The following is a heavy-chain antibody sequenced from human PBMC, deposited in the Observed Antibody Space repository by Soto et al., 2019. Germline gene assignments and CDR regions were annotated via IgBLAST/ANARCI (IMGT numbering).Heavy chain of an antibody. D-gene: IGHD2-15*01. CDR1: GFTFSNYW. CDR2: INSDGSVS. V-gene: IGHV3-74*01. Sequence: EVQLVESGGGLVQPGGSLRLSCVASGFTFSNYWMYWVRQAPGEGLVWVSRINSDGSVSSYADSVKGRLTISRDNVKNTLYLQMDSLRAEDTAVYYCARGDCVGATCYSLAGSFYYYMDVWGKGTTVTVFS. J-gene: IGHJ6*03. CDR3: ARGDCVGATCYSLAGSFYYYMDV.